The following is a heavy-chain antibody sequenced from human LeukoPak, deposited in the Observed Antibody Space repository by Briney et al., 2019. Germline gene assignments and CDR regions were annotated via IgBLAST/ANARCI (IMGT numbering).Heavy chain of an antibody. D-gene: IGHD5-24*01. Sequence: SGTLTLTSAVSGGSIINRNWWSWIRQPPGRGLDWIGEIDHSGSTSYNPSLKSRVTMSVDRSQNQFSLRLSTVTAADTAVYYCATGLVEMATRYLGLWGRGTLVTVSS. CDR2: IDHSGST. V-gene: IGHV4-4*02. CDR3: ATGLVEMATRYLGL. J-gene: IGHJ2*01. CDR1: GGSIINRNW.